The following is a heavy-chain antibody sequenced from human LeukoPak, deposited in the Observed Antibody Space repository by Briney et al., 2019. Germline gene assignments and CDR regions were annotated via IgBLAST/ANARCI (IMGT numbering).Heavy chain of an antibody. CDR3: ARHSSLGSGYSYGSYAFDI. J-gene: IGHJ3*02. CDR2: INHSGST. CDR1: GGSISSSDYY. D-gene: IGHD5-18*01. Sequence: SETLSLTCAVSGGSISSSDYYWGWIRQPPGKGLEWIGEINHSGSTNYNPSLKSRVTISVDTSKNQFSLKLSSVTAADTAVYYCARHSSLGSGYSYGSYAFDIWGQGTMVTVSS. V-gene: IGHV4-39*01.